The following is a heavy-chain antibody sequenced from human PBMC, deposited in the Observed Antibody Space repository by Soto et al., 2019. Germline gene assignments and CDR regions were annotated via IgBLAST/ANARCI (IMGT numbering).Heavy chain of an antibody. J-gene: IGHJ5*02. D-gene: IGHD3-22*01. CDR2: IWYDGSNK. CDR1: GFTFSSYG. CDR3: AREMYYYDSSGYYSNWFDP. Sequence: GGSLRLSCAASGFTFSSYGMHWVRQAPGKGLEWVAVIWYDGSNKYYADSVKGRFTISRDNSKNTLYLQMNSLRAEDTAVYYCAREMYYYDSSGYYSNWFDPWGQGTLVTVS. V-gene: IGHV3-33*01.